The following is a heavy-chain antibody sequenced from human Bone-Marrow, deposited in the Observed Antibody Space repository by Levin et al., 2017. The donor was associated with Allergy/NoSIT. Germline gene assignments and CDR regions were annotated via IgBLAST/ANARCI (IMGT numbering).Heavy chain of an antibody. CDR2: IIAIVGTT. J-gene: IGHJ3*02. D-gene: IGHD3-10*01. CDR1: GGHFGNHP. V-gene: IGHV1-69*06. Sequence: SVKVSCKPSGGHFGNHPFNWVRQAPGQGLEWMGRIIAIVGTTHYAQKFQGRVTITADTSTSVVYMELTSLTSEDTAVYYCGRDPLLDALWFGEAGAFEIWGQGTMVTVSS. CDR3: GRDPLLDALWFGEAGAFEI.